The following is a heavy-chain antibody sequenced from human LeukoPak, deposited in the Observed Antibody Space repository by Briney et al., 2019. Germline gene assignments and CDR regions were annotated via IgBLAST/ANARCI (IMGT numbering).Heavy chain of an antibody. Sequence: SETLSLTCAVYGGSFSGYYWSWIRQPPGKGLEWIGEINHSGSTNYNPSLKSRVTISVDTSKNQFSLKLSSVTAADTAVYYCAIDNDYFDYWGQGTLVTVSS. CDR3: AIDNDYFDY. J-gene: IGHJ4*02. D-gene: IGHD5-24*01. CDR2: INHSGST. CDR1: GGSFSGYY. V-gene: IGHV4-34*01.